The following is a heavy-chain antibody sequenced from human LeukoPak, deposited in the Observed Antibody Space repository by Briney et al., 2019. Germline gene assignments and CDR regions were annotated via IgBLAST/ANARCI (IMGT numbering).Heavy chain of an antibody. CDR3: AREIRVGAYERSPYRDV. V-gene: IGHV1-69*05. D-gene: IGHD1-26*01. CDR2: IIPIFGTA. Sequence: AASVKVSCKASGGTFSSYAISWVRQAPGQGLEWMGGIIPIFGTANYAQKFQGRVTITTDESTSTAYMELSSLRSEDTAVYYCAREIRVGAYERSPYRDVWGKGTTVTVSS. CDR1: GGTFSSYA. J-gene: IGHJ6*03.